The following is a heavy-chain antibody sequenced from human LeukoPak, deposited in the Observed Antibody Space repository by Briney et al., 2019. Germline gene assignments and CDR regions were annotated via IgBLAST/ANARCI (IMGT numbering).Heavy chain of an antibody. CDR2: INPNSGDT. CDR3: AREISSGWSDH. J-gene: IGHJ4*02. Sequence: GSPVKVSCKASGYTFTGYYMHSVRQSPGQGREWMGWINPNSGDTNYAQNFLGRVTMTRDTSISTAYMELSGVSTDVTAVYYCAREISSGWSDHWGQGTLVTVSS. CDR1: GYTFTGYY. V-gene: IGHV1-2*02. D-gene: IGHD3-22*01.